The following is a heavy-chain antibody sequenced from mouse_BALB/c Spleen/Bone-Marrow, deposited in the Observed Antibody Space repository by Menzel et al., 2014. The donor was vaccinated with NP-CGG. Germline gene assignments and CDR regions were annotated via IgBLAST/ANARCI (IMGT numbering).Heavy chain of an antibody. J-gene: IGHJ2*01. CDR1: GFTFSNFA. CDR3: ARGYDYDFDY. V-gene: IGHV5-6-5*01. D-gene: IGHD2-4*01. CDR2: ISSGGSA. Sequence: EVMLVESGGGLVKPGGSLKLSCAASGFTFSNFAMSWVRQTPDKRLEWVASISSGGSAYYPDSVKGRLSISRDNARGILLLQMSSLRSEDTAMYYCARGYDYDFDYWGQGTTLTVSS.